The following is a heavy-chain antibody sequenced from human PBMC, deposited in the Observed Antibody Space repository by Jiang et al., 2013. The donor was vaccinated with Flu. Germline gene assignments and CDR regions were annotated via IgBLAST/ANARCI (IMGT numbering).Heavy chain of an antibody. CDR2: ISAYNGNT. CDR1: GYTFNTYG. Sequence: EVKKPGASVKVSCKAYGYTFNTYGINWLRQAPGQGLEWMGWISAYNGNTQFSRKFQGRVTLTTDTSTTTSYMELRSLKPDDTAVYYCARDGGRYCATTNCFAFDLWAQGTLVTVSS. CDR3: ARDGGRYCATTNCFAFDL. V-gene: IGHV1-18*01. D-gene: IGHD2-15*01. J-gene: IGHJ4*02.